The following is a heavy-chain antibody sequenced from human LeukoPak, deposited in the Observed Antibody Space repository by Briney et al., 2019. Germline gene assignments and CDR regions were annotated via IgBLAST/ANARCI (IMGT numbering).Heavy chain of an antibody. V-gene: IGHV4-39*01. J-gene: IGHJ6*02. D-gene: IGHD6-19*01. Sequence: SETLSLTCTVSGGSISSSSYYWGWIRQPPGKGLDWIGSIYYSGSTYYNPSLKSRVTISVDTSKNQFSLKLSSVTAADTAVYYCARLPAGAYYYYGMDVWGQGTTVTVSS. CDR1: GGSISSSSYY. CDR2: IYYSGST. CDR3: ARLPAGAYYYYGMDV.